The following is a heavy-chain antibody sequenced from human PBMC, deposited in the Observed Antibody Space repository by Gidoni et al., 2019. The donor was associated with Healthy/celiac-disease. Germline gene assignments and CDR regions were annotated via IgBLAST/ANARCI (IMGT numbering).Heavy chain of an antibody. CDR1: GFTFSSYG. Sequence: QVQLVESGGGVVQPGRSLRLSCAASGFTFSSYGMHWVRQAPGKGLEWVAVIWYDGSNKYYADSVKGRFTISRDNSKNTLYLQMNSLRAEDTAVYYCARDLGDPAEYYFDYWGQGTLVTVSS. D-gene: IGHD3-16*01. V-gene: IGHV3-33*01. CDR3: ARDLGDPAEYYFDY. CDR2: IWYDGSNK. J-gene: IGHJ4*02.